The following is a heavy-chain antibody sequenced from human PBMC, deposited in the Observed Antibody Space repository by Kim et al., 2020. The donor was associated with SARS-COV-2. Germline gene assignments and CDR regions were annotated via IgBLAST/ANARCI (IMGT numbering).Heavy chain of an antibody. J-gene: IGHJ4*02. CDR3: ARGPYDFWSGYSIDY. Sequence: SETLSLTCAVYGGSFSGYYWSWIRQPPGKGLEWIGEINHSGSTNYNPSLKSRVTISVDTSKNQFSLKLSSVTAADTAVYYCARGPYDFWSGYSIDYWGQG. CDR1: GGSFSGYY. CDR2: INHSGST. D-gene: IGHD3-3*01. V-gene: IGHV4-34*01.